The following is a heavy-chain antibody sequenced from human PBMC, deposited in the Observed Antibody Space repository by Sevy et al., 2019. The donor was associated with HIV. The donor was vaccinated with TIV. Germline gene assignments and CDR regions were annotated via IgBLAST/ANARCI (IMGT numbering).Heavy chain of an antibody. D-gene: IGHD1-26*01. V-gene: IGHV3-23*01. CDR1: EFMFSSYA. Sequence: GGSLRLSCAVSEFMFSSYAMTWVRQAPGKGLEWVSTMTGVFGNKYYADSVKGRFTMSRDNSKSTLFLQMNSLRDDDTAVYYCAKLPGYTGSSYFDTWGPGTLVTVSS. CDR2: MTGVFGNK. J-gene: IGHJ4*01. CDR3: AKLPGYTGSSYFDT.